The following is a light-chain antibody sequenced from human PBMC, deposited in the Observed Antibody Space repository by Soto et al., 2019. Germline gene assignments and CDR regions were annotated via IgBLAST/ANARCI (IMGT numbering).Light chain of an antibody. CDR3: SSYTSRSTLAV. J-gene: IGLJ1*01. CDR2: EVT. V-gene: IGLV2-14*01. Sequence: QSALTQPASVSGSPGQSITISCTGTSSDVGGYNYVSWYQQHPGKAPQLMIYEVTNRPSGVSNRLSGSKSGNTASLTISGRQAEDDADYYCSSYTSRSTLAVFGSGTKLTVL. CDR1: SSDVGGYNY.